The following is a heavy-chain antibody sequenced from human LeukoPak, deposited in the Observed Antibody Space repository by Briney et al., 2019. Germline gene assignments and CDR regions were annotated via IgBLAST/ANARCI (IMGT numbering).Heavy chain of an antibody. CDR1: GFTFSTYS. CDR2: ISSNGGST. V-gene: IGHV3-64*01. CDR3: AGQTYSNSWAFDP. D-gene: IGHD6-13*01. Sequence: LAGGSLRLSCAASGFTFSTYSMHWVRQAPGKGLEYVSAISSNGGSTFYANSVKGRFTISRDNSKNTLYLQMGSLRPEDMAVYYCAGQTYSNSWAFDPWGQGTLVAVSS. J-gene: IGHJ5*02.